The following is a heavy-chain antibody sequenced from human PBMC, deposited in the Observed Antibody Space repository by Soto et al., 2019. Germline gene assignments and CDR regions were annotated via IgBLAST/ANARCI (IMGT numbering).Heavy chain of an antibody. CDR1: GFTFSSYW. CDR2: IRQDGSEK. J-gene: IGHJ4*02. V-gene: IGHV3-7*01. CDR3: ARVGVNYDFWSGYYYGPRFDY. D-gene: IGHD3-3*01. Sequence: PGESLKISCAASGFTFSSYWMSWVRQAPGKGLEWVANIRQDGSEKYYVDSVKGRFTISRDNAKNSLYLQMNSLRAEDTAVYYCARVGVNYDFWSGYYYGPRFDYWGQGTLVTVSS.